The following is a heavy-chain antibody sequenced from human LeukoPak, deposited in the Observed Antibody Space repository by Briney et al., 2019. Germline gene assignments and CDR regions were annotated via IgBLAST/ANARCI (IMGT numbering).Heavy chain of an antibody. Sequence: PSETLSLTCTVSGGSISSSSYYWGWIRQPPGKGLEWIGSIYYSGSTYYNPSLKSRVTISVDTSKNEFSLNLSPVTAADTAVYYCAREVRPYRGSGSWDFDYHYIGVWGEGTTVTVSS. J-gene: IGHJ6*03. V-gene: IGHV4-39*07. D-gene: IGHD3-10*01. CDR1: GGSISSSSYY. CDR2: IYYSGST. CDR3: AREVRPYRGSGSWDFDYHYIGV.